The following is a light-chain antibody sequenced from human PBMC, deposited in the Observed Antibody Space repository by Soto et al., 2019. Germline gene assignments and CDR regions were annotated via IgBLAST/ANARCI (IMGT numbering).Light chain of an antibody. Sequence: DLVLTQSPDSLAVSLGERATINCKSSQSVLYSSDNKNYLAWYQQKPGQPPKLLFYWASTRESGVPDRFSGSGSGTDFTLTISSLQAEDVAVYYCQQYYSTPLTFGPGTKVDVK. CDR1: QSVLYSSDNKNY. J-gene: IGKJ3*01. CDR2: WAS. V-gene: IGKV4-1*01. CDR3: QQYYSTPLT.